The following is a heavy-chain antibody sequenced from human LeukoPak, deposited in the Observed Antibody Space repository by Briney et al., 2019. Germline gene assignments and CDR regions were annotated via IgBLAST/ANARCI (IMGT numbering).Heavy chain of an antibody. CDR2: ISFSGANT. CDR3: AKEEYYYDSSGYENWYFDL. D-gene: IGHD3-22*01. V-gene: IGHV3-23*01. J-gene: IGHJ2*01. Sequence: GGSLRLSCAASGFTFSDSAMTWVRQAPGKGLDWVSLISFSGANTYYADSVKGRFTISRDNSKNTLYLQVNSLRAEDTAVYYCAKEEYYYDSSGYENWYFDLWGRGTLVTVSS. CDR1: GFTFSDSA.